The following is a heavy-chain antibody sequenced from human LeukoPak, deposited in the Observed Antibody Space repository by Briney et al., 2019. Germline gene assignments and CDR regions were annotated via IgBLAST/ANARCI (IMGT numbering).Heavy chain of an antibody. J-gene: IGHJ4*02. V-gene: IGHV3-30*04. CDR3: ARALYYYDSSGYF. D-gene: IGHD3-22*01. CDR2: ISYDGSNK. CDR1: GFTFSSYA. Sequence: PGGSLRLSCAASGFTFSSYAMHWVRQAPGKGLEWVAVISYDGSNKYYADSVKGRFTISRDNSKNTLYLQMNSLRAEDTAVYYCARALYYYDSSGYFWGQGTLVTVSS.